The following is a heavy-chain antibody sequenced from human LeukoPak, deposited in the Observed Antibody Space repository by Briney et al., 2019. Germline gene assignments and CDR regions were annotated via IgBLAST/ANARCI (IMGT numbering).Heavy chain of an antibody. Sequence: GESLKISCKGSGYTFTNYWIGWVRQMPGKGREWMGIIYPGDSDTRYSPSFQGQATISVDKSISTAFLQWSSLKASDTATYYCARGGQGWRDFYYWGQGTLVTVSS. CDR3: ARGGQGWRDFYY. CDR1: GYTFTNYW. D-gene: IGHD6-19*01. J-gene: IGHJ4*02. CDR2: IYPGDSDT. V-gene: IGHV5-51*01.